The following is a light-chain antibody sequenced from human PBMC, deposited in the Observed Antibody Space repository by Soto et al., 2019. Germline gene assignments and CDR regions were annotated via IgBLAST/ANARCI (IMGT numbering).Light chain of an antibody. V-gene: IGKV1-5*01. J-gene: IGKJ1*01. CDR2: GAS. CDR1: QSIGSW. CDR3: QQHKSYPWT. Sequence: DIQMTQSPSTLSASVWDRVTITCRASQSIGSWLAWYQQKPGKAPKVLIYGASTLKSGVPSRFSGSGSGTEFTLTISSLQPDDFATYHCQQHKSYPWTFGQGTKVEIK.